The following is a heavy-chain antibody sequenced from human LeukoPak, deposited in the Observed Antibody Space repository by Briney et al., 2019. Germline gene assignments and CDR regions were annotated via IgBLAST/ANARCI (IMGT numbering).Heavy chain of an antibody. CDR2: ISWNSDII. CDR3: AKFKVGGSEGWYFDY. V-gene: IGHV3-9*01. Sequence: PGRSLRLSCAASGFTFDDFAMHWVRQAPGKGLEWVSGISWNSDIITYADSVRGRFTISRDNAKNSLYLQMNSLRTGDTALYYCAKFKVGGSEGWYFDYWGQGTLVSVSS. J-gene: IGHJ4*02. CDR1: GFTFDDFA. D-gene: IGHD6-19*01.